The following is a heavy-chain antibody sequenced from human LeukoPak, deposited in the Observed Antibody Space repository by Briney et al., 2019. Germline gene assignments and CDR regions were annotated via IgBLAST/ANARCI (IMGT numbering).Heavy chain of an antibody. CDR1: GGSISSYY. D-gene: IGHD6-13*01. CDR3: ARLRDSYSSTFFDY. Sequence: SETLSLTCTVSGGSISSYYWSWIRQPPGKGLEWIGYIYYSGSTNYNPSLKSRVTISVDTSKNQFSLKLSSVTAADTAVYYCARLRDSYSSTFFDYWGQGTLVTVSS. CDR2: IYYSGST. J-gene: IGHJ4*02. V-gene: IGHV4-59*01.